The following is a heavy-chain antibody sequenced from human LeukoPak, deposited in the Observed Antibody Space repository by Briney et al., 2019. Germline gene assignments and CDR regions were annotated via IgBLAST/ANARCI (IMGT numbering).Heavy chain of an antibody. J-gene: IGHJ4*02. CDR3: ARDRDGDEDFDY. D-gene: IGHD4-17*01. CDR1: GFTFSSYG. V-gene: IGHV3-21*01. CDR2: ISSSSSYI. Sequence: GGSLRLSCAASGFTFSSYGMNWVRQAPGKGLGWVSSISSSSSYIFYADSVKGRFTISRDNAKNSLYLQLNSLTVGDTAMYYCARDRDGDEDFDYWGRGTLVTVSS.